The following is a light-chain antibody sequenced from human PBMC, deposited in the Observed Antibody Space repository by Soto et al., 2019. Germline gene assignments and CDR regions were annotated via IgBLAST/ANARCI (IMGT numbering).Light chain of an antibody. CDR1: QSISSW. CDR2: DVS. J-gene: IGKJ1*01. Sequence: DIQMTQSPSTLSASVGDRVTITCRASQSISSWLAWYQQKPGKAPKLLIYDVSNLESGVPSRFSGSGSGTEFTLTISSLQPDDVATYYCQQYDAFWTFGHGTKVDIK. CDR3: QQYDAFWT. V-gene: IGKV1-5*01.